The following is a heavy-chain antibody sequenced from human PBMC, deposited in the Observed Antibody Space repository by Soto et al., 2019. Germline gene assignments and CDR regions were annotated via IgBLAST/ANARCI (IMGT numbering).Heavy chain of an antibody. V-gene: IGHV4-39*01. CDR3: ASRITIFGVVITYYFDY. CDR1: GGSISSSSYY. Sequence: PSETLSLTCTVSGGSISSSSYYWGWIRQPPGKGLEWIGSIYYSGSTYYNPSLKSRVTISVDTSKNQFSLKLSSATAADTAVYYCASRITIFGVVITYYFDYWGQGTLVTVSS. CDR2: IYYSGST. D-gene: IGHD3-3*01. J-gene: IGHJ4*02.